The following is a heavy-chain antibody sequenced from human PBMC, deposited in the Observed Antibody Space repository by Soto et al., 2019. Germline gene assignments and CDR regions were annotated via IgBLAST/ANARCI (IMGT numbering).Heavy chain of an antibody. CDR3: ALTCDYYYYDMDV. J-gene: IGHJ6*03. V-gene: IGHV4-59*08. CDR1: GGSISGYY. D-gene: IGHD3-9*01. Sequence: SETLSLTCTVSGGSISGYYWSWIRQPPGKGLEWIGYIYYSGSTNYNPSLKSRVTISVDTSKNLFSLELSSVTAADTAVYYCALTCDYYYYDMDVWGKGTTVTVSS. CDR2: IYYSGST.